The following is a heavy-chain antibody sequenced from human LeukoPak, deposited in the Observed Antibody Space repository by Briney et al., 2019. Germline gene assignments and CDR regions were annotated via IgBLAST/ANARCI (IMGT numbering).Heavy chain of an antibody. J-gene: IGHJ4*02. CDR1: GYTFTSYY. D-gene: IGHD1-26*01. V-gene: IGHV1-46*01. CDR2: INPRSSST. CDR3: ARVHYRRDSPTNY. Sequence: ASVKVSCKASGYTFTSYYIHWVRQAPGQGLEWMGIINPRSSSTTYAQKFQGRVTMTRDTSTSTVYMELSSLRSEDTAVYYCARVHYRRDSPTNYWGQGTLVTVSS.